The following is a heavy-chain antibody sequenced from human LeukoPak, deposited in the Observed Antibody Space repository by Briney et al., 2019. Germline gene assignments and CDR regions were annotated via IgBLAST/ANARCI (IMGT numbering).Heavy chain of an antibody. J-gene: IGHJ6*02. D-gene: IGHD3-3*01. CDR3: AKGTDFNGYPLPYYYYGMDV. Sequence: GGSLRLSCAASGFTFSSYGMHWVRQAPGKGLEWVAVISYDGSNKYYADSVKGRFTISRGNSKNTLYLQMNSLRAEDTAVYYCAKGTDFNGYPLPYYYYGMDVWGQGTTVTVSS. V-gene: IGHV3-30*18. CDR2: ISYDGSNK. CDR1: GFTFSSYG.